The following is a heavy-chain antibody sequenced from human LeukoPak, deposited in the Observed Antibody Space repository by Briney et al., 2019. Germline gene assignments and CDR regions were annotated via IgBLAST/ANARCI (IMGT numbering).Heavy chain of an antibody. D-gene: IGHD6-25*01. CDR3: ERAVAATFDH. Sequence: PSETLSLTCTVSGGSISSYYWSWIRQPPGKGLEWIGYIYYSGSTNYNPSLKSRVTISVDTSKNQFSLKLSSVTAADTAVYYCERAVAATFDHWGQGTLVTVSS. CDR2: IYYSGST. V-gene: IGHV4-59*01. CDR1: GGSISSYY. J-gene: IGHJ5*02.